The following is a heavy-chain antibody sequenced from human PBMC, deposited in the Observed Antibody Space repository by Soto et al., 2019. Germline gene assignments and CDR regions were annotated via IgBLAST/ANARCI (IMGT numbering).Heavy chain of an antibody. CDR2: IKQDGSEK. V-gene: IGHV3-7*01. Sequence: GGSLRLSCAASGFTFSSYWMSWVRQAPGKGLEWVANIKQDGSEKYYVESVKGRLTISRDNAKNSLDLQMNSLRAEDTAVYYCARGATMVRGATGSYYYYMDVWGKGTTVTVSS. J-gene: IGHJ6*03. D-gene: IGHD3-10*01. CDR1: GFTFSSYW. CDR3: ARGATMVRGATGSYYYYMDV.